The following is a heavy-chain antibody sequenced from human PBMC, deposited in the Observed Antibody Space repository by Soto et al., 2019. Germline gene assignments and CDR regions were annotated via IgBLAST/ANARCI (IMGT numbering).Heavy chain of an antibody. J-gene: IGHJ4*02. CDR3: AQAPRSRLAESSFDAFDS. CDR2: ISGSGGTK. D-gene: IGHD3-16*02. Sequence: PGGSLRLSCAASGFIFSSYGMSWVRQAPGKGLAWVSGISGSGGTKYYADSVKGRFTISRDNSKNTLYLQMNSLRAEDTAVYYCAQAPRSRLAESSFDAFDSWGQGTLVTVSS. V-gene: IGHV3-23*01. CDR1: GFIFSSYG.